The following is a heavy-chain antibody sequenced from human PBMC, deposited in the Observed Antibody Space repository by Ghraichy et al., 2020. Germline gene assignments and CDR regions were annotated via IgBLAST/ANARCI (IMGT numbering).Heavy chain of an antibody. CDR1: GYTFTGSY. CDR3: ARGWRGSERHFDY. CDR2: INPNTGGT. V-gene: IGHV1-2*02. D-gene: IGHD3-3*01. Sequence: ASVKVSCKTSGYTFTGSYMHWVRQAPGQGLEWMGWINPNTGGTNYAQEFQGRVTMTRDTSISTAYMDLNRLRFDDTAVYYCARGWRGSERHFDYWGQGTLVTVSS. J-gene: IGHJ4*02.